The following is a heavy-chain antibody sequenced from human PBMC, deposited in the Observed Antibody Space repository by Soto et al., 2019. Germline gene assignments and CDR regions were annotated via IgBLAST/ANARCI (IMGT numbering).Heavy chain of an antibody. V-gene: IGHV4-39*01. CDR1: GGSISSSSYY. CDR2: IYYSGST. D-gene: IGHD1-26*01. CDR3: ARSASGSYFPFDY. Sequence: PSATLSLSCTVSGGSISSSSYYLGWIRQPPGKGLEWIGSIYYSGSTYYNPSLKSRVTISVDTSKNQFSLKLSSVTAADTAVYYCARSASGSYFPFDYWGQGTLVTVS. J-gene: IGHJ4*02.